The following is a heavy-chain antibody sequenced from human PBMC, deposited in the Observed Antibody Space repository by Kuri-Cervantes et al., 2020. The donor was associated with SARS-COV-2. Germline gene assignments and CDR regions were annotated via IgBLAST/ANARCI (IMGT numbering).Heavy chain of an antibody. CDR1: GYSFTSYW. D-gene: IGHD2-2*01. J-gene: IGHJ4*02. CDR2: IDPSDSYT. V-gene: IGHV5-10-1*01. CDR3: ARHEYQPPTDY. Sequence: KVSCKGSGYSFTSYWISWVRQMPGKGLGWMGRIDPSDSYTNYSPSFQGHVTISADKSISTAYLQWSSLKASDTAMYYCARHEYQPPTDYWGQGTLVTVSS.